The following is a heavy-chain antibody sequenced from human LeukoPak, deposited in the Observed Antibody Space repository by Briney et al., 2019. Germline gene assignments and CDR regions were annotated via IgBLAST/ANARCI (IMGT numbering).Heavy chain of an antibody. CDR2: ISGNGVTT. Sequence: PGGSLRLSCAASGFTFSTYAMGWVRQAPGGGLRWVSSISGNGVTTYYADSVKGRFTISRDNSKNTLYLQMNSLRAEDTALYYCAKALYGGNTVWGQGTLVTVSS. D-gene: IGHD4-23*01. V-gene: IGHV3-23*01. CDR3: AKALYGGNTV. CDR1: GFTFSTYA. J-gene: IGHJ4*02.